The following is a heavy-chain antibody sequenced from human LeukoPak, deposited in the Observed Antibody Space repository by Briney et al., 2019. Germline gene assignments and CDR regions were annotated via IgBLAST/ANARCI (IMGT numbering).Heavy chain of an antibody. V-gene: IGHV3-23*01. Sequence: GGSLRLSCAASGFTFSSYAMSWVRQAPGKGLEWVSAISGSGGSTYYADSVEGRFTISRDNSKNTLHLQMNSLRAEDTAVYYCAKLFGMGATGSWFDPWGQGTLVTVSS. CDR2: ISGSGGST. D-gene: IGHD1-26*01. J-gene: IGHJ5*02. CDR1: GFTFSSYA. CDR3: AKLFGMGATGSWFDP.